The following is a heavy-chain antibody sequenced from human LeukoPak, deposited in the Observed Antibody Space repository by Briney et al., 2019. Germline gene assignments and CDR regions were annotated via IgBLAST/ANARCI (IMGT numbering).Heavy chain of an antibody. Sequence: GGSLRLSCAASGFSFSSYWMSWVRQAPGKGLEWVANIKQDGSERYFMDSVKGRFTISRDNARNSLYLQINSLRVDDTAVYYCARATPHLDYWGQGTLLTVSS. J-gene: IGHJ4*02. CDR3: ARATPHLDY. CDR1: GFSFSSYW. CDR2: IKQDGSER. V-gene: IGHV3-7*03.